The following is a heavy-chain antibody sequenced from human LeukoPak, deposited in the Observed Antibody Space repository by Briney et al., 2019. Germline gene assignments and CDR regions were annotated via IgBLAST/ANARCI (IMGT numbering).Heavy chain of an antibody. V-gene: IGHV5-51*01. CDR2: IYPGGSDT. Sequence: HGESLKISCRSSGYSFINYYIGWVRQVPGKGLEWMGVIYPGGSDTTYSPSFRGQGVFSADRSTTTVYLQLTNLQASDTAIYYCARQYSSGWFRHFDYWGQGTLIAVSS. CDR1: GYSFINYY. D-gene: IGHD3-22*01. J-gene: IGHJ4*01. CDR3: ARQYSSGWFRHFDY.